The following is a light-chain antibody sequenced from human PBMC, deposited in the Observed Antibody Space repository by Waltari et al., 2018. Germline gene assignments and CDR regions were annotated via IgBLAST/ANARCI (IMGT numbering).Light chain of an antibody. V-gene: IGKV1-39*01. CDR3: QESYKTPPT. CDR2: AAP. J-gene: IGKJ4*01. CDR1: QSITTY. Sequence: DIQMTQSPSSLSASIGARVTITCRASQSITTYLNWYQQKPGKAPKLLIYAAPSLQSGVPSRFSGSGSGTDFTLTISSLQPEDFATYSCQESYKTPPTFGGGTKVEIK.